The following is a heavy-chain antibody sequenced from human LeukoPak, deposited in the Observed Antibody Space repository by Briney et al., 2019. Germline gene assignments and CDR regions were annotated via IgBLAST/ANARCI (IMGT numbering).Heavy chain of an antibody. D-gene: IGHD3-22*01. CDR1: GFTFSNYG. J-gene: IGHJ4*02. Sequence: PGGALRLSCAAAGFTFSNYGMHLGRQAPGKGLGGVAIIRYDGSNKYYADSVKGRFTIYRDNSKNTLYLQMNSLRAEDTSVYYCAKTLFDTYYYDSSGYYPDYWGQGTLVTVSS. V-gene: IGHV3-30*02. CDR3: AKTLFDTYYYDSSGYYPDY. CDR2: IRYDGSNK.